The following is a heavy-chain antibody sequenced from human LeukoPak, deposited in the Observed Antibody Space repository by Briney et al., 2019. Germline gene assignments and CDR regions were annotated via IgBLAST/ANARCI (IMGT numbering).Heavy chain of an antibody. V-gene: IGHV6-1*01. CDR1: GDSVSSTRAA. Sequence: SQTLSLTCVISGDSVSSTRAAWDWIRQSPSRGLEWLGRTYYRSQWLTDYSPSVKSRISINADTPTNQFSLQLSAVTPEDTAVYFCARARGLGLLDPWGQGTLVTVSS. CDR3: ARARGLGLLDP. J-gene: IGHJ5*02. D-gene: IGHD2/OR15-2a*01. CDR2: TYYRSQWLT.